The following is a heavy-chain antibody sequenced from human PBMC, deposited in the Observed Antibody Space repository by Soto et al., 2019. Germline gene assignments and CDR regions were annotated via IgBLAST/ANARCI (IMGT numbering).Heavy chain of an antibody. CDR1: GFTFSSYS. Sequence: GGSLRLSCAASGFTFSSYSMNWVRQAPGKGLEWVSSISSSSSYIYYADSVKGRFTISRDNAKNSLYLQMNSLRAEDTAVYYCARQRQQLAIFDYWGQGTLVTVSS. CDR2: ISSSSSYI. CDR3: ARQRQQLAIFDY. V-gene: IGHV3-21*01. D-gene: IGHD6-13*01. J-gene: IGHJ4*02.